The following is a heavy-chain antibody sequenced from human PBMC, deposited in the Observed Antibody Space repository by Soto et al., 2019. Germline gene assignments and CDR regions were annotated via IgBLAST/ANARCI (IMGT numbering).Heavy chain of an antibody. Sequence: TLCLTCVITGDSVSSNSAGWSWVRQSPSRGLEWLGRTYYRSKWYYEYAVSVRGRITINPDTSKNQYSLQLNSVTPEDTAVYFCARGEQYSGRIFDYWGQGTLVTVSS. CDR1: GDSVSSNSAG. CDR2: TYYRSKWYY. J-gene: IGHJ4*01. D-gene: IGHD1-26*01. CDR3: ARGEQYSGRIFDY. V-gene: IGHV6-1*01.